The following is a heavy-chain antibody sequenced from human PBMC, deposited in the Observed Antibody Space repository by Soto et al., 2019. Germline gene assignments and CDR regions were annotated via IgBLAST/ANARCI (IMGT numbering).Heavy chain of an antibody. D-gene: IGHD3-22*01. J-gene: IGHJ4*02. V-gene: IGHV3-33*01. CDR1: GFTFSSYG. CDR2: IWYDGSNK. CDR3: ARVGYYDTPLDY. Sequence: QVQLVESGGGVVQPGRSLRLSCAASGFTFSSYGMHWVRQAPGKGLEWVAVIWYDGSNKYYADSVKGRFTISRDNSKNTLYLQMNSLRAEDTAVYYCARVGYYDTPLDYWGQGTLVTVSS.